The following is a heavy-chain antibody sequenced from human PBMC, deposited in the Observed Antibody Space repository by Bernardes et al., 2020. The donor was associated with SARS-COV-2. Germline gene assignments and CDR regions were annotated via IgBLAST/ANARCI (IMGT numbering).Heavy chain of an antibody. J-gene: IGHJ4*02. V-gene: IGHV4-61*02. CDR3: ARESMAAAGLPFDY. CDR2: IYTSGST. D-gene: IGHD6-13*01. CDR1: GGSISSGSYY. Sequence: SETLSLTCTVSGGSISSGSYYWSWIRQPAGKGLEWIGRIYTSGSTNYNPSLKSRVTISVDTSKNQFSLKLSSVTAADTAVYYCARESMAAAGLPFDYWGQGTLVTVSS.